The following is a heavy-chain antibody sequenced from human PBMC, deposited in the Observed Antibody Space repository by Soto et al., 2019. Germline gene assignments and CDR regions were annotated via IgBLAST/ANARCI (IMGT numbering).Heavy chain of an antibody. V-gene: IGHV3-21*01. D-gene: IGHD6-13*01. CDR1: GFTFSSYS. CDR3: ARDRQQLPIDY. CDR2: ISSSSSYI. J-gene: IGHJ4*02. Sequence: GGSLRLSCAASGFTFSSYSMNWVRQAPGKGLEWVSSISSSSSYIYYADSVKGRFTITRDNAKNSLYLQMNSLRAEDTAVYYCARDRQQLPIDYWGQGTLVTVSS.